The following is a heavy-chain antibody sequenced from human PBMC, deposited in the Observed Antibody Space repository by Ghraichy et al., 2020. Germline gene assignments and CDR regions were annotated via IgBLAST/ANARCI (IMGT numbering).Heavy chain of an antibody. J-gene: IGHJ4*02. CDR3: AKASYLLWWPPDY. CDR2: ISWNSGSI. CDR1: GFTFDDYA. V-gene: IGHV3-9*01. D-gene: IGHD2-21*01. Sequence: GGSLRLSCAASGFTFDDYAMHWVRQAPGKGLEWVSGISWNSGSIGYADSVKGRFTISRDNAKNSLYLQMNSLRAEDTALYYCAKASYLLWWPPDYWGQGTLVTVSS.